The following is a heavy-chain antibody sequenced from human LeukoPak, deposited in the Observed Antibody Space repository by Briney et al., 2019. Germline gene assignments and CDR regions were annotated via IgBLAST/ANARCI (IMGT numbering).Heavy chain of an antibody. CDR1: GFTFNNYA. V-gene: IGHV3-30*04. Sequence: GRSLRLSCAASGFTFNNYAIHWVRQAPGKGLEWVAIISYDGSNKYYADSVKGRFTISRDNSKNTLYLQMNGLRAEDTAVYYCARDRIILVITSGMDVWGQGTTVTVSS. J-gene: IGHJ6*02. D-gene: IGHD3-22*01. CDR2: ISYDGSNK. CDR3: ARDRIILVITSGMDV.